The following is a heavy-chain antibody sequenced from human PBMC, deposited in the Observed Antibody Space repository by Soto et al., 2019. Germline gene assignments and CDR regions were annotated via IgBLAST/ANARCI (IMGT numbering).Heavy chain of an antibody. J-gene: IGHJ4*02. V-gene: IGHV1-8*01. D-gene: IGHD1-26*01. CDR2: MNPNSGNT. CDR1: GYTFTSYD. Sequence: QVQLVQSGAEVKKPGASVKVSCKASGYTFTSYDINWVRQATGQGLEWMGWMNPNSGNTGYAQKFQGRVTMTRHTSIRTAYIDLTSLRSEDTAVFYCARAKGGGSYLDYWGQGTLVTVSS. CDR3: ARAKGGGSYLDY.